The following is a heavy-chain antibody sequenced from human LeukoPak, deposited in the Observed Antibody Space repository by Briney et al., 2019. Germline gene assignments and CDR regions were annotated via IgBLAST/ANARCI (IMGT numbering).Heavy chain of an antibody. D-gene: IGHD1-14*01. CDR2: IYYSGST. V-gene: IGHV4-59*08. J-gene: IGHJ4*02. CDR1: GGSISSYY. Sequence: LSETLSLTCTVSGGSISSYYWSWIRQPPGKGLEWIGYIYYSGSTNYNPSLKSRVTISVDTSKNQFSLKLSSVTAADTAVYYCARSPDRDLDYWGQGTLVTVSS. CDR3: ARSPDRDLDY.